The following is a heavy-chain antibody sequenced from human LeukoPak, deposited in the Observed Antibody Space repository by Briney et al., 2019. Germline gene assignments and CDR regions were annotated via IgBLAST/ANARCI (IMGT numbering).Heavy chain of an antibody. Sequence: GRSLRLSCAASGFTFSSYAMHWVRQAPGKGLEWVAVISYDGSNKYYADSVKGRFTISRDNSKNTLYLQMNSLRAEDTAVYYCARDGRGSYKYYYYGMDVWGQGTTVTVSS. CDR1: GFTFSSYA. J-gene: IGHJ6*02. D-gene: IGHD1-26*01. V-gene: IGHV3-30*04. CDR2: ISYDGSNK. CDR3: ARDGRGSYKYYYYGMDV.